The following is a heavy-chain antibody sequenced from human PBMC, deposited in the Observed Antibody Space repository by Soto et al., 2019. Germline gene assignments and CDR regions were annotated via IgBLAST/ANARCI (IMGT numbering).Heavy chain of an antibody. Sequence: QVQLVQSGAEVKKPGSSVKVSCKASGGTFSSYAISWVRQAPGQGLEWMGGIIPIFGTANYAQKFQGRVTITADESTSTAFMELSSLRSEDTAVYYCASPSIAARPYYYYYGMDVWGQGTTVTVSS. J-gene: IGHJ6*02. CDR3: ASPSIAARPYYYYYGMDV. V-gene: IGHV1-69*01. D-gene: IGHD6-6*01. CDR1: GGTFSSYA. CDR2: IIPIFGTA.